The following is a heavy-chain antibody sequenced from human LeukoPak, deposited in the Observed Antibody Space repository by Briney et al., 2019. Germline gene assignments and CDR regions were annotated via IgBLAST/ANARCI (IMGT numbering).Heavy chain of an antibody. CDR2: IKHRGRS. CDR3: GRVVGATSIDY. J-gene: IGHJ4*02. Sequence: PSDTLSLTCSVSGSSISSDYYWGWVRQPPGKGLEWIGSIKHRGRSYYNPSLKSRVTISVDTSKNQFSLQLSSVTAADTAVYYCGRVVGATSIDYWGQGILVTVSS. D-gene: IGHD2-15*01. CDR1: GSSISSDYY. V-gene: IGHV4-38-2*02.